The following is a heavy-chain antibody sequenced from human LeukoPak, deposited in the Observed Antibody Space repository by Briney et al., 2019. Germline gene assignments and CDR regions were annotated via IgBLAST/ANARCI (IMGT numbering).Heavy chain of an antibody. CDR3: ARGPYYYGSGSYLAY. V-gene: IGHV1-69*05. Sequence: SVKVSCRASGGTFSSYAISWVRQAPGQGHEWMGGIIPIFGTANYAQKFQGRVTITTDESTSTAYMELSSLRSEDTAVYYCARGPYYYGSGSYLAYWGQGTLVTVSS. J-gene: IGHJ4*02. CDR1: GGTFSSYA. CDR2: IIPIFGTA. D-gene: IGHD3-10*01.